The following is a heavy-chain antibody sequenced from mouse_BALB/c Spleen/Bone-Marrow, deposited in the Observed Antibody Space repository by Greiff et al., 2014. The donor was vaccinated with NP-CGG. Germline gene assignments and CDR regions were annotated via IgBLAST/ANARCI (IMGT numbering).Heavy chain of an antibody. D-gene: IGHD1-2*01. CDR1: GFTFTRYV. J-gene: IGHJ4*01. Sequence: VQLQQSGPELVKPGASVKMSCKASGFTFTRYVIHWVRQKPGQGLEWIGYINPYNDGIKYNEKFKGKATLTSDKSSSTAYMELSSLTSEDSAVCYCASGTPATSYYALDYWGQGTSVTVSS. V-gene: IGHV1-14*01. CDR2: INPYNDGI. CDR3: ASGTPATSYYALDY.